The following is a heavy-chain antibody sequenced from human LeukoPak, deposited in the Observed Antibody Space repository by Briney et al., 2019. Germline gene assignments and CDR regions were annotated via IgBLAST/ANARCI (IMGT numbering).Heavy chain of an antibody. CDR1: GFTFSSYS. D-gene: IGHD3-22*01. J-gene: IGHJ3*02. Sequence: GESLRLSCAASGFTFSSYSMNWVRQAPGKGLEWVSSISSSSSYIYYADSVKGRFTISRDNAKNSLYLQMNSLRAEDTAVYYCARDHYYDSTGYYYSGAFDIWGQGTMVTVSS. CDR3: ARDHYYDSTGYYYSGAFDI. CDR2: ISSSSSYI. V-gene: IGHV3-21*01.